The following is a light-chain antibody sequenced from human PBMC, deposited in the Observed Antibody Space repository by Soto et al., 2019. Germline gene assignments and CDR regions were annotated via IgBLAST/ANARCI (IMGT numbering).Light chain of an antibody. CDR1: QRITNH. J-gene: IGKJ5*01. CDR2: AES. V-gene: IGKV1-39*01. Sequence: DFQMSQSPSSLSASLGDSVRRSGRASQRITNHLIWYQQKLGTAPKVLIYAESTLQSGVPSRFSGRGSGTDLPIHINSIQHEDFANYYCQQSYNGIAFGQGTRLEIK. CDR3: QQSYNGIA.